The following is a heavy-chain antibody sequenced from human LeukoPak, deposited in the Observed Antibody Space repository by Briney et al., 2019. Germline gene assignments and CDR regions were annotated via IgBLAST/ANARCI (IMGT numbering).Heavy chain of an antibody. V-gene: IGHV5-51*01. Sequence: GESLKISCKGSGYRFTNYWIGWVRQMPGKGLEWMGIIYPGDSDTRYSPSFQGQVTILVDKSINTAYLQWSSLMATDTAMYYCATLHYYYDSHGPFDYWDQGPLVTVSS. D-gene: IGHD3-22*01. CDR1: GYRFTNYW. J-gene: IGHJ4*02. CDR2: IYPGDSDT. CDR3: ATLHYYYDSHGPFDY.